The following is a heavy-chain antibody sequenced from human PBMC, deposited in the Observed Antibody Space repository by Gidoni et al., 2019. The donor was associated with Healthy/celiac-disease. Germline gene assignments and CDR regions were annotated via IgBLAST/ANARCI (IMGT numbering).Heavy chain of an antibody. J-gene: IGHJ4*02. CDR1: GVTFSRYA. Sequence: EVQLLASGGGLVQPGGSLRLSCAASGVTFSRYAMSWVRQATGQGLEWVSAISGSGGSTYYADSVKGRFTISRDNAKNTLYLQMNSLRAEDTAVYYCAKDSPRIEIVGANPFFDYWGQGTLVTVSS. CDR3: AKDSPRIEIVGANPFFDY. D-gene: IGHD1-26*01. CDR2: ISGSGGST. V-gene: IGHV3-23*01.